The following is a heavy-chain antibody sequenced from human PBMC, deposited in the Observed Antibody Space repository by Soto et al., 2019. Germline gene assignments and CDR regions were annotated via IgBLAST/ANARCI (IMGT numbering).Heavy chain of an antibody. CDR3: AKVSSSWYAGFFDL. Sequence: HPGGSLRLSCTASGFTFSSHAMTWVRQAPGKGLEWVSGLSGSGGSIYYADSVKGRFTISRDNSMNTLYLQMKTLRAEDTAVYYYAKVSSSWYAGFFDLWGQGT. J-gene: IGHJ4*02. CDR2: LSGSGGSI. D-gene: IGHD6-13*01. CDR1: GFTFSSHA. V-gene: IGHV3-23*01.